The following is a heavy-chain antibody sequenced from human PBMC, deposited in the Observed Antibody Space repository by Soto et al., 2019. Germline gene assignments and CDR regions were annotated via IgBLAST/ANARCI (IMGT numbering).Heavy chain of an antibody. J-gene: IGHJ6*02. CDR2: IYHLGGT. CDR3: ATMKKPRGYYYGLNV. CDR1: GDSVRSSNW. V-gene: IGHV4-4*02. Sequence: SETLSLTCAVSGDSVRSSNWWTWVRQSPGKGLEWIGEIYHLGGTNYNPSLKSRVTISVDMAKNQVSLKLSSVTAADTAVYYCATMKKPRGYYYGLNVWGQGTTVTVSS.